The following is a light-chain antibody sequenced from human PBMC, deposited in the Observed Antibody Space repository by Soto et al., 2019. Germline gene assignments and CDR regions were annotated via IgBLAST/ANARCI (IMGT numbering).Light chain of an antibody. J-gene: IGKJ5*01. Sequence: EILLTQSPATLSVSPGERAPLSCRASQSVSSNVAWYQQKPGQAPRLLIYGAYTRAAGVPASFSGSGSGTEFTLTITSLQSEDIALYYCQQYNIWPPITFGQGTRLEIK. CDR3: QQYNIWPPIT. V-gene: IGKV3-15*01. CDR2: GAY. CDR1: QSVSSN.